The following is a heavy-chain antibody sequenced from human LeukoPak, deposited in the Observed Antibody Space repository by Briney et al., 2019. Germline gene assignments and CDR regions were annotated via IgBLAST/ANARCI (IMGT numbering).Heavy chain of an antibody. D-gene: IGHD5-12*01. V-gene: IGHV3-7*01. CDR3: ARDSEGGYDYDPFFDY. J-gene: IGHJ4*02. CDR2: IKQDGSEK. CDR1: GFTFSSYW. Sequence: PGGSLRLSCAASGFTFSSYWMSWVRQAPGKGLEWVAKIKQDGSEKYYVDSVKGRFTISRDNAKNSLYLQMNSLRAEDTAAYYCARDSEGGYDYDPFFDYWGQGTLVTVSS.